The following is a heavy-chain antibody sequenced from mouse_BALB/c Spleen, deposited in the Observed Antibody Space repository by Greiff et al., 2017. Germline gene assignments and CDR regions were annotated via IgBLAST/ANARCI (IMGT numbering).Heavy chain of an antibody. V-gene: IGHV5-12-2*01. CDR2: ISNGGGST. CDR1: GFTFSSYT. CDR3: ARHDWDYYYAMDY. J-gene: IGHJ4*01. D-gene: IGHD4-1*01. Sequence: EVQLQESGGGLVQPGGSLKLSCAASGFTFSSYTMSWVRQTPEKRLEWVAYISNGGGSTYYPDTVKGRFTISRDNAKNTLYLQMSSLKSEDTAMYYCARHDWDYYYAMDYWGQGTSVTVSS.